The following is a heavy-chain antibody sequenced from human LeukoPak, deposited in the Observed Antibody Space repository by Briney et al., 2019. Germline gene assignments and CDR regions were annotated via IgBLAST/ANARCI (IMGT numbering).Heavy chain of an antibody. CDR3: ARKARQQLVLFKTDWFDP. CDR2: INHSGST. D-gene: IGHD6-13*01. Sequence: NPSETLSLTCAVYGWSFSGYYWSWIRQPPGKGLEWIGEINHSGSTNYNPSLKSRVTISVDTSKNQFSLKLSSVTAADTAVYYCARKARQQLVLFKTDWFDPWGQGTLVTVSS. J-gene: IGHJ5*02. V-gene: IGHV4-34*01. CDR1: GWSFSGYY.